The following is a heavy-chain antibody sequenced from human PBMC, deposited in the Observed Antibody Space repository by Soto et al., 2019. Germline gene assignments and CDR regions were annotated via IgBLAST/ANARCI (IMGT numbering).Heavy chain of an antibody. D-gene: IGHD1-26*01. J-gene: IGHJ6*03. CDR1: GFTFSSYG. Sequence: QVQLVESGGGVVQPGRSLRLTCAASGFTFSSYGMHWVRQAPGKGLEWVAVISYDGSNKYYADSVKGRFTISRDNSKNTLHLQMNSLRAEDTAVYYCAKDGSTGPFNGNYYYYYYMDVWGKGITVTSSS. CDR3: AKDGSTGPFNGNYYYYYYMDV. CDR2: ISYDGSNK. V-gene: IGHV3-30*18.